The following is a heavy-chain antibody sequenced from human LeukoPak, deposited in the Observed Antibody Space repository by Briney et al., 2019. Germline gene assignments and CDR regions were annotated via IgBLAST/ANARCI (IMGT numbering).Heavy chain of an antibody. J-gene: IGHJ4*02. CDR1: GYTFTGYY. V-gene: IGHV1-2*02. CDR3: AREFARFLGGRDY. CDR2: INPNSGGT. D-gene: IGHD3-16*01. Sequence: ASVKVSCKASGYTFTGYYMHWVRQAPGQGLEWMGWINPNSGGTNYAQKFQGRVTMTRDTSISTAYMELSRLRSDDTAVYYCAREFARFLGGRDYWGQGTLVTVSS.